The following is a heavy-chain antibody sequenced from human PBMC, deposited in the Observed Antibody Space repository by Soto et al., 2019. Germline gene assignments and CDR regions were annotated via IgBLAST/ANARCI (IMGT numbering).Heavy chain of an antibody. J-gene: IGHJ4*02. Sequence: EVQLVESGGGLVKPGGSLRLSCAASGFTFSSYSMNWVRQAPGKGLEWVSSISSGSSYIYYADSVKGRFTISRDNAKNSLYLQMNSLRAEDTAVYYCASVPGGGLAPREESDWGQGTLVTVSS. D-gene: IGHD3-16*01. CDR1: GFTFSSYS. CDR2: ISSGSSYI. V-gene: IGHV3-21*01. CDR3: ASVPGGGLAPREESD.